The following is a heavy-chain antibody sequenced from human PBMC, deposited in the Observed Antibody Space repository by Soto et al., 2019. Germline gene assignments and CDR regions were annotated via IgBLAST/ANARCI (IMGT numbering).Heavy chain of an antibody. V-gene: IGHV1-2*02. J-gene: IGHJ4*02. Sequence: GASVKVSCKASGYTFTGYYMHWVRQAPGQGLEWMGWINPNSGGTNYAQKFQGRVTMTRDTSISTAYMELSRLRSDDTAVYYCARVQYYYDSSDFDYWGQGTLVTVSS. CDR3: ARVQYYYDSSDFDY. D-gene: IGHD3-22*01. CDR1: GYTFTGYY. CDR2: INPNSGGT.